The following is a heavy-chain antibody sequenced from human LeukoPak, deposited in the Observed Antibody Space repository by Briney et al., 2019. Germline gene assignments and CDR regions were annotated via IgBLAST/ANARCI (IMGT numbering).Heavy chain of an antibody. J-gene: IGHJ4*02. D-gene: IGHD3-10*01. Sequence: ESGPTLVNPTQTLTLTCTFSGFSLSTSGVGVGWIRQPPGKALEWLALIYWDDDKRYSPSLKRRLTIPKDTSKNQVVLTMTNMDPVDTATYYCTHRRYPYGQPNYWGQGTLVTVSS. V-gene: IGHV2-5*02. CDR2: IYWDDDK. CDR3: THRRYPYGQPNY. CDR1: GFSLSTSGVG.